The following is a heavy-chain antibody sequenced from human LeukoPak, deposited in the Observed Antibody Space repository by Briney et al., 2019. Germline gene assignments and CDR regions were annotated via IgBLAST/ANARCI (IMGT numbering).Heavy chain of an antibody. CDR3: ARGDDSSGYSTFDI. D-gene: IGHD3-22*01. CDR1: GGSISSYY. J-gene: IGHJ3*02. Sequence: PSETLSLTCTVSGGSISSYYWSWIRQPPGKGLEWIGYIYYTGSTNYNPSLKSRVTMSADTSKNQFSLKLSSVTAADTAVYYCARGDDSSGYSTFDIWGQGTMVTVSS. CDR2: IYYTGST. V-gene: IGHV4-59*12.